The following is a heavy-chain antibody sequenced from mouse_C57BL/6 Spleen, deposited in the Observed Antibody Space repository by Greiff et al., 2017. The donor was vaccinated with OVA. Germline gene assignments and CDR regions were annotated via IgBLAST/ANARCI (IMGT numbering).Heavy chain of an antibody. CDR3: AREEYGSLTYFDY. CDR2: IYPGSGDT. V-gene: IGHV1-7*01. J-gene: IGHJ2*01. Sequence: VQLQQSGAVLAKPGASVKLSCKASGYTFTSYWMHWVKQRPGQGLEWIGSIYPGSGDTRYNQKFKGKATLTAVTSASTAYMELSSLTYEDSAVYYCAREEYGSLTYFDYWGQGTTLTVSA. CDR1: GYTFTSYW. D-gene: IGHD2-1*01.